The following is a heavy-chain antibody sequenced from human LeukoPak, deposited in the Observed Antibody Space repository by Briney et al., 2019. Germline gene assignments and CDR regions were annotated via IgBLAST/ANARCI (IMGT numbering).Heavy chain of an antibody. D-gene: IGHD2-2*01. Sequence: SETLSLTCAVYGGSFSGYYWSWIRRPPGKGLEWIGEINHSGSTNYNPSLKSRVTISVDTSKNQFSLKLSSVTAADTAVYYCARALAGRYCSSTSCYRYYYYGMDVWGQGTTVTVSS. CDR2: INHSGST. V-gene: IGHV4-34*01. J-gene: IGHJ6*02. CDR1: GGSFSGYY. CDR3: ARALAGRYCSSTSCYRYYYYGMDV.